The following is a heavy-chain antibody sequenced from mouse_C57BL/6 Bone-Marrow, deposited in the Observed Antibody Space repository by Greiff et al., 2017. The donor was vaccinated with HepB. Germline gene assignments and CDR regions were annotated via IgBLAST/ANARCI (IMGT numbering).Heavy chain of an antibody. CDR2: IRSKSNNYAT. D-gene: IGHD2-12*01. CDR3: VRHGLLYDAMDY. Sequence: EAGGGLVQPKGSLKLSCAASGFSFNTYAMNWVRQAPGKGLEWVARIRSKSNNYATYYADSVKDRFTISRDDSESMLYLQMNNLKTEDTAMYYCVRHGLLYDAMDYWGQGTSVTVSS. J-gene: IGHJ4*01. CDR1: GFSFNTYA. V-gene: IGHV10-1*01.